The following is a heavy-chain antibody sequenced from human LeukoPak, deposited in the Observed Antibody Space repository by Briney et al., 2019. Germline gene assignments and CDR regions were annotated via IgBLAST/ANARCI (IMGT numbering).Heavy chain of an antibody. J-gene: IGHJ2*01. Sequence: GGSLRLSCAASGFTFSRSWMSWVRQAPGKGLEWVANMDQDGSEKYYLDSVKGRFTISRDNAKNSLYLQMNSLRAEDTAVYYCAREDKHGYGDYAGYFDLWGRGTLVTVSS. V-gene: IGHV3-7*03. CDR2: MDQDGSEK. D-gene: IGHD4-17*01. CDR3: AREDKHGYGDYAGYFDL. CDR1: GFTFSRSW.